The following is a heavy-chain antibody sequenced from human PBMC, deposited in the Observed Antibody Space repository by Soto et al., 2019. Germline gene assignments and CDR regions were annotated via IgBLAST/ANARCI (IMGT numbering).Heavy chain of an antibody. J-gene: IGHJ6*02. Sequence: EVQLVESGGGLVKPGGSLRLSCAASGFTFSSYSMNWVRQAPGKGLEWVSSISSSSSYIYYADSVKGRFTISRDNAKNPLYLQMNSLRAEDTAVYYCARDHLTGTTPVSMDVWGQGTTVTVSS. CDR2: ISSSSSYI. V-gene: IGHV3-21*01. CDR3: ARDHLTGTTPVSMDV. CDR1: GFTFSSYS. D-gene: IGHD1-7*01.